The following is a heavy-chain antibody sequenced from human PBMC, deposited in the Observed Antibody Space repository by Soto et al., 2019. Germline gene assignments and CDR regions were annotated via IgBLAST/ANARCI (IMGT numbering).Heavy chain of an antibody. Sequence: QVQLVQSGAEVKKPGSSVKVSCKASGGTFSSYAISWVRQAPGQGLEWMGGIIHIFGTANYAQKFQGRVTITADESTSTADMELGSLRSEDTAVYYCARQGSMVRGDNWFDTWGQGTLVTVSS. CDR3: ARQGSMVRGDNWFDT. D-gene: IGHD3-10*01. J-gene: IGHJ5*02. V-gene: IGHV1-69*01. CDR1: GGTFSSYA. CDR2: IIHIFGTA.